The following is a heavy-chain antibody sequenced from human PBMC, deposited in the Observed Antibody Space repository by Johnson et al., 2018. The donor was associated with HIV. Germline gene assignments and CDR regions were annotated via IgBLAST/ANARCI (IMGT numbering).Heavy chain of an antibody. D-gene: IGHD5-24*01. Sequence: VQLLESGGGLVQPGGSLRLSCAASGFTFSSYAMGWVRQAPGKGLEWVSGISGGGVSRHYADSVKGRFTISRDSSKSTLYLQMNSLRAEDTAVYYCARACRDGYTCDAFDIWGQGTMVTVSS. CDR1: GFTFSSYA. J-gene: IGHJ3*02. CDR3: ARACRDGYTCDAFDI. CDR2: ISGGGVSR. V-gene: IGHV3-23*01.